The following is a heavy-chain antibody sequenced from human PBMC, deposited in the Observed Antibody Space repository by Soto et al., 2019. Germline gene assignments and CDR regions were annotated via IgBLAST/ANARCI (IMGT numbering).Heavy chain of an antibody. CDR1: GGSISSNY. J-gene: IGHJ4*02. D-gene: IGHD3-22*01. CDR3: ARVHYDSSGYYLLDS. Sequence: SETLSLTCTVSGGSISSNYWSWIRQPPGKGLEWIGYIFYSGSTNYNPSLKSRVTISVDTSKNQCSLKLGSETAAYTGVYYCARVHYDSSGYYLLDSWGQGTLVTVSS. V-gene: IGHV4-59*01. CDR2: IFYSGST.